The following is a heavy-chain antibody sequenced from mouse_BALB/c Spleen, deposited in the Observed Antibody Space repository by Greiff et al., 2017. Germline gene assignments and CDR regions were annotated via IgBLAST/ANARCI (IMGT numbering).Heavy chain of an antibody. D-gene: IGHD2-1*01. Sequence: VQLQESGPGLVAPSQSLSITCTVSGFSLTSYGVHWVRQPPGKGLEWLGVIWAGGSTNYNSALMSRLSISKDNSKSQVFLKMNSLQTDDTAMYYCARGGPYGNYEGGAYWGQGTLVTVSA. CDR3: ARGGPYGNYEGGAY. CDR2: IWAGGST. V-gene: IGHV2-9*02. J-gene: IGHJ3*01. CDR1: GFSLTSYG.